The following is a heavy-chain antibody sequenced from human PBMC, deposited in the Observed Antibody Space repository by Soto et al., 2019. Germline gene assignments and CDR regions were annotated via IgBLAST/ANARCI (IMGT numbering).Heavy chain of an antibody. CDR3: ARGRSSSWYWGLYYGMDV. D-gene: IGHD6-13*01. J-gene: IGHJ6*02. CDR2: INPNSGGT. CDR1: GCTFTGYY. V-gene: IGHV1-2*04. Sequence: ASVKVSCKACGCTFTGYYMHWVRQAPGQGLEWMGWINPNSGGTNYAQKFQGWVTMTRDTSISTAYMELSRLRSDDTAVYYCARGRSSSWYWGLYYGMDVWGQGTTVTVSS.